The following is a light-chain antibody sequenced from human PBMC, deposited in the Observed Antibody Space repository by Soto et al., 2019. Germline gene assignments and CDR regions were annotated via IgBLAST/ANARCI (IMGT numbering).Light chain of an antibody. Sequence: DIQLTQSPSFLSASVGDRVTITCRASQGISSYLAWYQQKPGKAPKLLIYAASTLQSGVPSRFSGSGSGTNFTLTISSLQTEDFATYYCQQINSYPRTFGQGTKLEIK. V-gene: IGKV1-9*01. CDR2: AAS. CDR3: QQINSYPRT. CDR1: QGISSY. J-gene: IGKJ2*01.